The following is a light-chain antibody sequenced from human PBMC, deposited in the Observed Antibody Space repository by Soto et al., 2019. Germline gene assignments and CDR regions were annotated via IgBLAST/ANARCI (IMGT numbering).Light chain of an antibody. Sequence: EIVLTQSPGTLSLSPGERATLSCRASQNVVSSHLAWFQQKPGQAPRLLISGASTRATGIPDMISGSVSGTDFTLTLSRLETEDFAVYYCQQYHGLPWRFGQGTKVEIK. CDR3: QQYHGLPWR. CDR1: QNVVSSH. CDR2: GAS. V-gene: IGKV3-20*01. J-gene: IGKJ1*01.